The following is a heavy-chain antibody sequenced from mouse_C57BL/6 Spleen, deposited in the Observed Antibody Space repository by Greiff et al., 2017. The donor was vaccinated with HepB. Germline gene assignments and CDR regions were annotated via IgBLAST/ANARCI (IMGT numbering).Heavy chain of an antibody. CDR2: IDPEDGDT. J-gene: IGHJ3*01. V-gene: IGHV14-1*01. D-gene: IGHD1-1*01. CDR1: GFNIKDYY. Sequence: VQLKQSGAELVRPGASVKLSCTASGFNIKDYYMHWVKQRPEQGLEWIGRIDPEDGDTEYAPKFQGKATMTADTSSNTAYLQLSSLTSEDTAVYYCTTDYGSSSWFAYWGQGTLVTVSA. CDR3: TTDYGSSSWFAY.